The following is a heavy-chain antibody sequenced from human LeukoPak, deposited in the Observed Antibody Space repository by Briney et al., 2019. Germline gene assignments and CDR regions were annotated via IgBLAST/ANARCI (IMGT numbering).Heavy chain of an antibody. CDR1: GDSVSSKSVS. V-gene: IGHV6-1*01. CDR2: TRYRSTWNT. J-gene: IGHJ4*02. Sequence: SQTLSLTCAISGDSVSSKSVSWSWMRQSPSRGLEYLGRTRYRSTWNTFYSLPVEGRITINADTSRNEVSLRLSSVTPEDTALYYCVRDFNWAFDYWDQGTLVTVSS. CDR3: VRDFNWAFDY. D-gene: IGHD3-16*01.